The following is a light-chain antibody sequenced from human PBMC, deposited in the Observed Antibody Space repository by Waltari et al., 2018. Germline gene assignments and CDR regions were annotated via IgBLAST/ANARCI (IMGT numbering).Light chain of an antibody. Sequence: DIQMTQSPSTLSASVGDRVTITCRASQRFGRWLAWYQQKPGQIPKLLVYDISTLEGGVPSRFSGSGSGTEFTLTISNLQPDDFAAYFCQQYASYSGSFGQGTRLEIK. CDR2: DIS. J-gene: IGKJ2*03. CDR1: QRFGRW. V-gene: IGKV1-5*01. CDR3: QQYASYSGS.